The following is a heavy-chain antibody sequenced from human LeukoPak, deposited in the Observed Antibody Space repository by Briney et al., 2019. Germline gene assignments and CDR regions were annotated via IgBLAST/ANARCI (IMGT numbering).Heavy chain of an antibody. Sequence: GGSLRLSCAASGFTFSSYAMSWVRQAPGKGLEWVSAISGSGGSTYYADSVKGWFTISRDNSKNTLYLEMNSLRAEDTAVYYCAKRVATGVQWGYYFDYWGQGTLVTVSS. J-gene: IGHJ4*02. CDR3: AKRVATGVQWGYYFDY. CDR1: GFTFSSYA. D-gene: IGHD2-21*02. V-gene: IGHV3-23*01. CDR2: ISGSGGST.